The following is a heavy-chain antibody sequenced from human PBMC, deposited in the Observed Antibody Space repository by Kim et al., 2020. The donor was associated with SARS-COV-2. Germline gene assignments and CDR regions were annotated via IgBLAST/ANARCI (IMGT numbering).Heavy chain of an antibody. D-gene: IGHD3-10*01. CDR2: MNPNSGNT. CDR3: ARRRIHAHFLYGSGSDYYYYDYGMDV. V-gene: IGHV1-8*02. Sequence: ASVKVSCKASGYTFTSYDINWVRQATGQGLEWMGWMNPNSGNTGYAQKFQGRVTMTRNTSISTAYMELSSLRSEDTAVYYCARRRIHAHFLYGSGSDYYYYDYGMDVWGQGATFTVS. CDR1: GYTFTSYD. J-gene: IGHJ6*02.